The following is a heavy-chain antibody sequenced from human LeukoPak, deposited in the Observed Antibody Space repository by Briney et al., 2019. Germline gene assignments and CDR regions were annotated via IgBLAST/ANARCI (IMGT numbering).Heavy chain of an antibody. V-gene: IGHV4-30-4*07. CDR1: GGSISSGGYS. CDR2: IYYSGST. D-gene: IGHD3-10*01. Sequence: SETLSLTCAVSGGSISSGGYSRSWIRQPPGKGLEWIGYIYYSGSTYYNPSLKSRVTISVDTSKNQFSLKLSSVTAADTAVYYCARRKGYYGSAPVLWFDPWGQGTLVTVSS. CDR3: ARRKGYYGSAPVLWFDP. J-gene: IGHJ5*02.